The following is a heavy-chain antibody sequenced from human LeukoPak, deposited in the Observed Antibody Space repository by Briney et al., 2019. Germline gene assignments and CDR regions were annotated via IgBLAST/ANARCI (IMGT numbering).Heavy chain of an antibody. V-gene: IGHV3-7*03. Sequence: GGSLRLSCAASGFTVNGKYMSWVRQAPGKGLEWVANIKPDGSDKNYVDSVKGRFTISRENSNNTLYLHMDSLRAEDTAVYYCAKAPVWNYYYGLDVWGQGTTVTVSS. CDR2: IKPDGSDK. CDR3: AKAPVWNYYYGLDV. D-gene: IGHD2-21*01. CDR1: GFTVNGKY. J-gene: IGHJ6*02.